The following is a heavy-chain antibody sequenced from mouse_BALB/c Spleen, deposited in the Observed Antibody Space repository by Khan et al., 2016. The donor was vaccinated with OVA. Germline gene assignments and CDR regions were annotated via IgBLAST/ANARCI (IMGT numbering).Heavy chain of an antibody. CDR1: GYTFSDYV. Sequence: QVQLKESGPDLVKPGASVKMSCKASGYTFSDYVVSWVKLKSGQGLEWIGEIYPGSGTTYYNENFKGKATLTADKSSKTAYLHLSSLTSEDSAVYFCARSYDGAWFAYWGQGTLVTVS. V-gene: IGHV1-77*01. CDR3: ARSYDGAWFAY. D-gene: IGHD1-1*01. J-gene: IGHJ3*01. CDR2: IYPGSGTT.